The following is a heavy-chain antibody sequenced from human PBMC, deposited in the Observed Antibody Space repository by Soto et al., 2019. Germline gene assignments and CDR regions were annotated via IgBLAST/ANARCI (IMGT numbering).Heavy chain of an antibody. CDR2: INPSGGST. V-gene: IGHV1-46*01. D-gene: IGHD3-22*01. CDR1: GYTFTSYY. CDR3: ASCKTYYYDSSGPCAFDI. Sequence: ASVKVSCKASGYTFTSYYMHWVRQAPGQGLEWMGIINPSGGSTSYAQKLQGRVTMTRDTSTSTVYMELSSLRSEDTAVYYCASCKTYYYDSSGPCAFDIWGQGTMVTVSS. J-gene: IGHJ3*02.